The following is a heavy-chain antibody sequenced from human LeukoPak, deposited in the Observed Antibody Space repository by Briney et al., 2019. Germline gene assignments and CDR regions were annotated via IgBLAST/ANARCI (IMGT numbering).Heavy chain of an antibody. CDR3: ARGYYDILTGYPWSYFDY. CDR2: INHSGST. Sequence: SETLSLTCTVSGGPVSNYYWSWIRQPPGKGLEWIGEINHSGSTNYNPSLKSRVTISVDTSKNQFSLKLSSVTAEDTAVYYCARGYYDILTGYPWSYFDYWGQGTLVTVSS. CDR1: GGPVSNYY. V-gene: IGHV4-34*01. D-gene: IGHD3-9*01. J-gene: IGHJ4*02.